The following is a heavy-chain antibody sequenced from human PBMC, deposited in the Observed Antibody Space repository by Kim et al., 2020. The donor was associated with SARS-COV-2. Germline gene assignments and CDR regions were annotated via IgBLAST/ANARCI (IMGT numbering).Heavy chain of an antibody. CDR1: GFTVSRSY. D-gene: IGHD6-13*01. CDR3: ARDRGIAAAGIHYYYGMDV. Sequence: GGSLRLSCAASGFTVSRSYMSWVRQAPGKGLEWVSVIYSGGSTYYADSVKGRFIISRDNSKNTVYLQLNSLRAEDTAVFYCARDRGIAAAGIHYYYGMDV. V-gene: IGHV3-66*01. J-gene: IGHJ6*01. CDR2: IYSGGST.